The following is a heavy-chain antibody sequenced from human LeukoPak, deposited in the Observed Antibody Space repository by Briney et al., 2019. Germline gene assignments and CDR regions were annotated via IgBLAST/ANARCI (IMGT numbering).Heavy chain of an antibody. Sequence: GGSLRLSCTASGFTFSSYAMNWVRQAPGKGLEWVSGIGAGGTFTYYADSVKGRFTIFRDNSRNTLYLQMNSLRADDTAVYYCARHKPTGSYPLELWGQGTLVTVSS. V-gene: IGHV3-23*01. CDR2: IGAGGTFT. CDR1: GFTFSSYA. CDR3: ARHKPTGSYPLEL. D-gene: IGHD3-10*01. J-gene: IGHJ4*02.